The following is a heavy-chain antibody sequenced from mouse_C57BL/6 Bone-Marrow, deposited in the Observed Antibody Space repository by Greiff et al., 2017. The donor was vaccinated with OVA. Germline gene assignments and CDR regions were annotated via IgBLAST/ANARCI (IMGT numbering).Heavy chain of an antibody. D-gene: IGHD4-1*01. J-gene: IGHJ2*01. V-gene: IGHV1-81*01. CDR2: IYPRSGNT. CDR3: ARWNWDPY. Sequence: QVQLQQSGAELVKPGASVKLSCKASGYTFTSYWMHWVKQRPGRGLEWIGEIYPRSGNTYYNEKFKGKATLTADKSSSTAYMELRSLTSEDSAVYFCARWNWDPYWGQGTTLTVSS. CDR1: GYTFTSYW.